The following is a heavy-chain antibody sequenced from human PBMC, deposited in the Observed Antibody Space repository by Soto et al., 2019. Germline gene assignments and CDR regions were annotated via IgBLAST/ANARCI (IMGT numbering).Heavy chain of an antibody. CDR1: GYSFTSYW. Sequence: GESLKISCKGSGYSFTSYWISWVRQMPGKGLEWMGRIDPSDSYTNYSPSFQGHVTISADKSISTAYLQWSSLKASDTAMYYCARQARPITMVRGVITTNNWFDPWGQGTLVTVSS. V-gene: IGHV5-10-1*01. D-gene: IGHD3-10*01. CDR2: IDPSDSYT. J-gene: IGHJ5*02. CDR3: ARQARPITMVRGVITTNNWFDP.